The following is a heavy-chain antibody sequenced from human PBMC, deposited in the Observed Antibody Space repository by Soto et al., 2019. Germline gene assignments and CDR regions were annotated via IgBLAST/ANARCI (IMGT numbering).Heavy chain of an antibody. V-gene: IGHV3-74*01. CDR1: GFTFNNFW. D-gene: IGHD3-3*01. CDR3: ARGVADNTGSGF. J-gene: IGHJ4*02. Sequence: EVQLVESGGGLVQPGGSLRLSCAASGFTFNNFWLHWVRQVPGKGLVLISRINNDGSSRSYADSVKGRFTISRDNTKNTLFQQMSSLRVEDTAVYYCARGVADNTGSGFWGQGILVTVSS. CDR2: INNDGSSR.